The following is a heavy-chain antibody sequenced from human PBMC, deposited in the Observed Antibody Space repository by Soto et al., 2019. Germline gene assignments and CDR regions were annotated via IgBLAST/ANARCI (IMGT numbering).Heavy chain of an antibody. CDR1: GGSVSSGSYY. V-gene: IGHV4-61*01. Sequence: PSETLSLTCTVSGGSVSSGSYYWTWIRQPPGKGLEWIGYIDYSGSTNYNPSLKSRVTMSIDTSKNQFSLKLRSVTAADTAVYYCARRSRTNDYYFDYWGQGTLVTVSS. D-gene: IGHD2-8*01. CDR2: IDYSGST. CDR3: ARRSRTNDYYFDY. J-gene: IGHJ4*02.